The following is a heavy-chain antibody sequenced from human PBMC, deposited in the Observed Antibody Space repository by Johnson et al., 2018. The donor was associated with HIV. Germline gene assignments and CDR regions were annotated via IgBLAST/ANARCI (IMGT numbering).Heavy chain of an antibody. CDR1: GFTFSSYA. Sequence: VQLVESGGGLVQPGGSLRLSCAASGFTFSSYAMSWVRQAPGKGLEWVSAIYSGGSTYYADSVKGRFTISRDNSNNTVHFQMNSLRAKDTAVYYCARDSRYNNYGGGSVGAFDIWGQGTTVTVSS. V-gene: IGHV3-66*01. J-gene: IGHJ3*02. CDR3: ARDSRYNNYGGGSVGAFDI. D-gene: IGHD4-11*01. CDR2: IYSGGST.